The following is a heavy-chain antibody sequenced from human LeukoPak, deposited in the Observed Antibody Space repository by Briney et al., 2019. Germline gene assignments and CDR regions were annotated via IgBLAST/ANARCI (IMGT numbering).Heavy chain of an antibody. D-gene: IGHD6-13*01. J-gene: IGHJ5*02. CDR2: ISYDGTT. V-gene: IGHV4-39*07. CDR1: GGSISTSDYY. CDR3: ARGVAAPGTGGLSWFDP. Sequence: SETLSLTCTVSGGSISTSDYYCGWIRQPPGKGLEWIGSISYDGTTYYNPSLKSRVTISLDTSKNQFSLKLSFVTAADTAVYYCARGVAAPGTGGLSWFDPWGQGTLVTVSS.